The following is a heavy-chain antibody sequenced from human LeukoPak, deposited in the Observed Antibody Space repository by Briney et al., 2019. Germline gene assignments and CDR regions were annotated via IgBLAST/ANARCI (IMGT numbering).Heavy chain of an antibody. Sequence: GESLKISCKGSGYSFTSYWIGWVRQMPGKGLEWMGIIYPGDSDTRYSPSFQGQVTISADKSISTAYLQWSSLKASDTAMYYCARHIATYSSRWTENWFEPWGQGTLVTVSS. J-gene: IGHJ5*02. CDR2: IYPGDSDT. CDR3: ARHIATYSSRWTENWFEP. CDR1: GYSFTSYW. D-gene: IGHD6-13*01. V-gene: IGHV5-51*01.